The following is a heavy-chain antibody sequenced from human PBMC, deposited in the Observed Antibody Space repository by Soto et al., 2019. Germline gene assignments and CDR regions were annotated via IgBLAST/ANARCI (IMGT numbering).Heavy chain of an antibody. CDR2: IYYSGST. CDR1: GGSISSGGYS. J-gene: IGHJ4*02. V-gene: IGHV4-31*11. CDR3: ARWVGATSLDY. Sequence: SETLSLTCAVSGGSISSGGYSWSWIRQQPGKGLEWIGYIYYSGSTDYNPSLKSRVTTSVDTSKNQFSLKLSSVTAADTAVYYCARWVGATSLDYWGQGTLVTVSS. D-gene: IGHD1-26*01.